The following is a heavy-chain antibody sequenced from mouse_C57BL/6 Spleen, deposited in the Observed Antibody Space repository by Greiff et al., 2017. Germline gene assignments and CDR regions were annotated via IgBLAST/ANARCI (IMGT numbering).Heavy chain of an antibody. J-gene: IGHJ4*01. D-gene: IGHD2-4*01. CDR1: GFTFSSYA. V-gene: IGHV5-4*01. Sequence: EVQVVESGGGLVKPGGSLKLSCAASGFTFSSYAMSWVRQTPEKRLEWVATISDGGSYTYYPDNVKGRFTISRDNAKNNLYLQMSHLKSEDTAMYYCARDRLRSDYYAMDYWGQGTSVTVSS. CDR2: ISDGGSYT. CDR3: ARDRLRSDYYAMDY.